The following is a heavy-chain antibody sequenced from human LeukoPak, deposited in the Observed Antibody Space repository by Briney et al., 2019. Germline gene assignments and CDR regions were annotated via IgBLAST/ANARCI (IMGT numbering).Heavy chain of an antibody. Sequence: PSETLSLTCTVSGGSISSYYWSWIRQPPGKGLEWIGYIYYSGSTNYNPSLKSRVTISVDTSKNQFSLKLSSVTAADTAVYYCARQRWLQHHIDYWGQGTLVTVSS. CDR2: IYYSGST. CDR1: GGSISSYY. J-gene: IGHJ4*02. V-gene: IGHV4-59*08. CDR3: ARQRWLQHHIDY. D-gene: IGHD5-24*01.